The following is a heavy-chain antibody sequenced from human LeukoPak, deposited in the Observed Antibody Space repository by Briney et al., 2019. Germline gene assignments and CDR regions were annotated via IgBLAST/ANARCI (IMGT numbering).Heavy chain of an antibody. CDR2: INPAGGST. D-gene: IGHD1-26*01. V-gene: IGHV1-46*01. CDR1: GYTFTNYY. CDR3: ARGGVGATTMPDWYFDL. Sequence: ASVKVSCKASGYTFTNYYIHWVRQAPGQGLEWMGIINPAGGSTGYAQKFQGRVTMTRDTSTSTVYMELSSLRSEDTAVYYCARGGVGATTMPDWYFDLWGRGTLVTVSS. J-gene: IGHJ2*01.